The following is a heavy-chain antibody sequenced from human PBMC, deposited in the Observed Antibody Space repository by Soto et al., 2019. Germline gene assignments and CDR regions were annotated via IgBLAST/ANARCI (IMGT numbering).Heavy chain of an antibody. V-gene: IGHV3-33*01. D-gene: IGHD3-3*01. CDR3: ARMGQGYDFWSGPYAFDI. Sequence: GGSLRLSCAASGFTFSSYGMHWVRQAPGKGLEWVAVIWYDGSNKYYADSVKGRFTISRDNSKNTLYLQMNSLRAEDTAVYYCARMGQGYDFWSGPYAFDIWGQGTMVTVSS. J-gene: IGHJ3*02. CDR2: IWYDGSNK. CDR1: GFTFSSYG.